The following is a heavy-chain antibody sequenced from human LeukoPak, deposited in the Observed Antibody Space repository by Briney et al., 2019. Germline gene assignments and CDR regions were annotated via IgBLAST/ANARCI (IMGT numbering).Heavy chain of an antibody. CDR1: GSTFSSYA. V-gene: IGHV1-69*13. D-gene: IGHD1-26*01. Sequence: SVKVSCKASGSTFSSYAISWVRQAPGQGLEWMGGIIPIFGTANYAQKFQGRVTITADESTSTAYMELSSLRSEDTAVYYCASGTLGGPPYRDSGSPKDYWGQGTLVTVSS. J-gene: IGHJ4*02. CDR2: IIPIFGTA. CDR3: ASGTLGGPPYRDSGSPKDY.